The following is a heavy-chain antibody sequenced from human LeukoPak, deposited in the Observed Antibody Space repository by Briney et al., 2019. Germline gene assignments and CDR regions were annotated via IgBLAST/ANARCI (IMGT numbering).Heavy chain of an antibody. J-gene: IGHJ4*02. D-gene: IGHD6-25*01. CDR3: ARANIAAANYPFDY. CDR2: IRGSDGST. CDR1: GFPFSTYA. V-gene: IGHV3-23*01. Sequence: GGSLRLSCAASGFPFSTYAMSWVRQAPGKGLEWVSSIRGSDGSTYYADSVKGRFAISRDNSKNTLYLQMNSLRAEDTAVYYCARANIAAANYPFDYWGQGTLVTVSS.